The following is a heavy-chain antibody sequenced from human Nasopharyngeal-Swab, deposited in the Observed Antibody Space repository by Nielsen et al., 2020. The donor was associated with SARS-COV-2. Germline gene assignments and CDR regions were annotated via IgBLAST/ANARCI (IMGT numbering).Heavy chain of an antibody. V-gene: IGHV4-59*01. CDR3: ARAPQQLSHRFDY. Sequence: AASLKLSCTFSGRSIRNYYWICTRQPPGKGLEWIGYTYYSGNTNYNPSLKTRVTIPVDTSKNQFSLRLSSVTAADTAVYYCARAPQQLSHRFDYWGQGTRVNVSS. CDR1: GRSIRNYY. CDR2: TYYSGNT. J-gene: IGHJ4*02. D-gene: IGHD3-16*02.